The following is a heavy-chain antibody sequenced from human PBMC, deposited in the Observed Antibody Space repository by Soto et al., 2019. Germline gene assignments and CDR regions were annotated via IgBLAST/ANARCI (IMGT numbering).Heavy chain of an antibody. CDR1: GGTFSSYA. CDR2: IIPIFGTA. J-gene: IGHJ6*02. V-gene: IGHV1-69*13. CDR3: TSFLSKDPSGWYGNYYYGMDV. D-gene: IGHD6-19*01. Sequence: GASVKVSCKASGGTFSSYAISWVRQAPGQGLEWMGGIIPIFGTANYAQKFQGRVTITADESTSTAYMELSNLRSEDTAVNYCTSFLSKDPSGWYGNYYYGMDVWGQGTTVTVSS.